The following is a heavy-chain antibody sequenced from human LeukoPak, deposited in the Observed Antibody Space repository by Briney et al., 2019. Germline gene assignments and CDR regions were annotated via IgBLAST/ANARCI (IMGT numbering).Heavy chain of an antibody. CDR1: GYTFTSYG. D-gene: IGHD3-9*01. J-gene: IGHJ5*02. CDR3: ARKINYDILTGYYSTGGWFDP. V-gene: IGHV1-18*01. CDR2: ISAYNGNT. Sequence: ASVKVSCKASGYTFTSYGISWVRQAPGQGLEWMGWISAYNGNTNYAQKLQGRVTMTTDTSTSTAYMELRSLRSDDTAVYYCARKINYDILTGYYSTGGWFDPWGQGTLVTVSS.